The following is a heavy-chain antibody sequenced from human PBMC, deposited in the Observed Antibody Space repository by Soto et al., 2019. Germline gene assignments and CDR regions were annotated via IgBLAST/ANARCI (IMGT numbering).Heavy chain of an antibody. V-gene: IGHV4-30-4*01. J-gene: IGHJ4*02. CDR3: ARGPSGDKVDY. Sequence: QVQLQESGPGVVEPSQTLSLTCTVSGGSINNNGYFWSWIRQPPGSGLEWIGHIYNSGSTYSNPSLKSRLTISVDTSKNQFSLKPSSVTAADTAVYYCARGPSGDKVDYWGQGTLVTVSS. CDR1: GGSINNNGYF. CDR2: IYNSGST. D-gene: IGHD1-26*01.